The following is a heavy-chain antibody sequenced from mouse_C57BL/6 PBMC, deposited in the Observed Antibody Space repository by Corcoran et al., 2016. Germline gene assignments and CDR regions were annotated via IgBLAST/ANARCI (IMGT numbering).Heavy chain of an antibody. CDR3: ARWTTVVAYWYFDV. CDR1: GYTFTTYG. J-gene: IGHJ1*03. V-gene: IGHV9-3*01. CDR2: INTYSGVP. D-gene: IGHD1-1*01. Sequence: QIQLVQSGPELKKPGETVKISCKASGYTFTTYGMSWVKQAPGKGLKWMGWINTYSGVPTYADDFKGRFAFSLETSASTAYLQINNLKNEDTATYFCARWTTVVAYWYFDVWGTWTTVTVSS.